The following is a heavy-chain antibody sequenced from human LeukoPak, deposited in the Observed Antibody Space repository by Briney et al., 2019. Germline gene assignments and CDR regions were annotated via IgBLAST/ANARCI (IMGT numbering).Heavy chain of an antibody. J-gene: IGHJ4*02. V-gene: IGHV3-33*06. Sequence: PGGSLRLSCAASGFTFSSYGMHWVRQAPGKGLEWVAIIWYDGSNKYYADSVKGRFTISRDNSKNTLYLQVNSLRAEDTAVYYCAKGAGSYYSYFDYWGQGTLVTVSS. D-gene: IGHD3-22*01. CDR2: IWYDGSNK. CDR3: AKGAGSYYSYFDY. CDR1: GFTFSSYG.